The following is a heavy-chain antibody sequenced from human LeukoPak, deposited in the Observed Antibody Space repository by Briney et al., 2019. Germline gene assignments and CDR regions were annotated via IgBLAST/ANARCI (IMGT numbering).Heavy chain of an antibody. CDR3: AKEIWPTVTTPGWTYFDY. Sequence: SGGSLSLSCAASAFTFSRYGMHWVRQAAGKGLEWVSFIRNDGSNKYYADSVKGRFTISRDNSKNTLYLQMNSLRAEDTAVYYCAKEIWPTVTTPGWTYFDYWGQGALVTASS. J-gene: IGHJ4*02. D-gene: IGHD4-17*01. CDR2: IRNDGSNK. V-gene: IGHV3-30*02. CDR1: AFTFSRYG.